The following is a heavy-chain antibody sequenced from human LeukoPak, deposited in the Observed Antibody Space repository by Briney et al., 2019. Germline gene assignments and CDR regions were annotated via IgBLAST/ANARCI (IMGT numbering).Heavy chain of an antibody. CDR2: ISYDGSNK. V-gene: IGHV3-30*04. Sequence: GGSLRLSCAASGFTFSSYAMHWVRQAPGKGLEWVAVISYDGSNKYYADSVKGRFTISRDNSKNTLYLQMNSLRAEDTAVYYCANGENYYDSSGAPDYFDYWGQGTLVTVSS. CDR1: GFTFSSYA. CDR3: ANGENYYDSSGAPDYFDY. D-gene: IGHD3-22*01. J-gene: IGHJ4*02.